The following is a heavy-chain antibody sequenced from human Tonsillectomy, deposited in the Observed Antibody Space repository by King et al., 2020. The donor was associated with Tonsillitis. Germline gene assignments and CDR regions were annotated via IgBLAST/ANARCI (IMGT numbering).Heavy chain of an antibody. Sequence: VQLVQSGGGVVQPGGSLRLSCAASGFTFDDYAMHWVRQAPGKGLEWVSLISGDGGSTYYADSVKGRFTISRDNSKKSLYLQMNSLRTEDTALYYCAQSRSYYDFWSGSQDYYYMDVWGKGTTVTVSS. CDR2: ISGDGGST. J-gene: IGHJ6*03. CDR1: GFTFDDYA. CDR3: AQSRSYYDFWSGSQDYYYMDV. V-gene: IGHV3-43*02. D-gene: IGHD3-3*01.